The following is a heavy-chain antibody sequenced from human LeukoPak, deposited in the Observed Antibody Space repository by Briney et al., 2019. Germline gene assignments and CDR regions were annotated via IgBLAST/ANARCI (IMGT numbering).Heavy chain of an antibody. CDR3: VRDDRRYGDYGYFDY. Sequence: PGGSLRLSCAASGFTVRNTYMNWVRQAPGKGLEWGSVIYSGGGTYYADSVKGRFTISRDNSKNTLYLQMNSLRAEDTAVYYCVRDDRRYGDYGYFDYWGQGTLVTVSS. CDR1: GFTVRNTY. J-gene: IGHJ4*02. V-gene: IGHV3-66*01. D-gene: IGHD4-17*01. CDR2: IYSGGGT.